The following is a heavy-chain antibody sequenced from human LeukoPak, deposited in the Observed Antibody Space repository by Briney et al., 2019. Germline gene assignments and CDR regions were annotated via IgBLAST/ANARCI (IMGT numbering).Heavy chain of an antibody. CDR2: ISGSGVST. CDR3: AKDLRRYYYDSSGYDDY. D-gene: IGHD3-22*01. Sequence: GGSLRLSCVASGFTFSSYAMSWVRQAPGKGLEWVSGISGSGVSTYNADSVKGRFTISRGNSKNTLFLQMNSLRAEDTAVYYCAKDLRRYYYDSSGYDDYWGQGTRVTVSS. J-gene: IGHJ4*02. CDR1: GFTFSSYA. V-gene: IGHV3-23*01.